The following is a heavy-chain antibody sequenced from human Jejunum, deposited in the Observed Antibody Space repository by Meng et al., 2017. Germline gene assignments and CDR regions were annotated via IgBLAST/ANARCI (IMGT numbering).Heavy chain of an antibody. V-gene: IGHV1-2*06. Sequence: QVQMEQSGAEVRKPGVPVKVSCWASGYTLNGFYMHWVRQAPGQGPEWMGRINTKSGGTNYAQNFKGRVTLTRDTSTVYMEVNRLRSDDTAVYYCAGRSYNYDEYFDFWGRGTLVTVSS. CDR3: AGRSYNYDEYFDF. CDR1: GYTLNGFY. J-gene: IGHJ4*02. CDR2: INTKSGGT. D-gene: IGHD5-24*01.